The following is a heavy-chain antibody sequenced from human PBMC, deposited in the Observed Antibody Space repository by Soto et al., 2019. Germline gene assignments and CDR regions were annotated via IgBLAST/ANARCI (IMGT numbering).Heavy chain of an antibody. J-gene: IGHJ6*02. V-gene: IGHV1-18*01. CDR3: ARGGAYYYGVEV. D-gene: IGHD3-16*01. CDR1: GYTFSSYG. CDR2: ISAFNGNT. Sequence: QVHLVQSGGEVKKPGASVKVSCTASGYTFSSYGISWVRQAPGQGLEWMGWISAFNGNTNSVQRLQGRVALTTDASTSTAYMELRSLRSDDTAVYYCARGGAYYYGVEVWGQGPTVTVSS.